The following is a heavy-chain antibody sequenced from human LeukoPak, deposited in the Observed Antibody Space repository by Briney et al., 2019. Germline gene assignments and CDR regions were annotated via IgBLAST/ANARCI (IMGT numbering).Heavy chain of an antibody. V-gene: IGHV3-7*01. D-gene: IGHD3-10*01. CDR3: AKVAKYYYGSETYYFFEH. Sequence: SGGSLRLSCAASGFTFSSYEMNWVRQAPGKGLEWVANIKQDGTEKYFVDSVKGRFTISRDNAKNSLYLQMNSLIVEDTAVYYCAKVAKYYYGSETYYFFEHWGQGTPVTASS. J-gene: IGHJ4*02. CDR1: GFTFSSYE. CDR2: IKQDGTEK.